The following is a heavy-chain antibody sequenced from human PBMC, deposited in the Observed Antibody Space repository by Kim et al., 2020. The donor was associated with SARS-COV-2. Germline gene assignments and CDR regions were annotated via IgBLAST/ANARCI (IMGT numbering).Heavy chain of an antibody. J-gene: IGHJ4*02. D-gene: IGHD3-22*01. Sequence: AQGFTGRFVFSLDTSVSTAYLQISSLKAEDTAVYYCARPRDYYDSWGFDYWGQGTLVTVSS. CDR3: ARPRDYYDSWGFDY. V-gene: IGHV7-4-1*02.